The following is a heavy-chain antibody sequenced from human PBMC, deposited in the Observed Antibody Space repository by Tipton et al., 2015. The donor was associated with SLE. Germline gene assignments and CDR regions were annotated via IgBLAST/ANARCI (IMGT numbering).Heavy chain of an antibody. CDR2: TYYTSEWFS. J-gene: IGHJ5*02. D-gene: IGHD6-19*01. CDR3: VRVTGIAVAGMRFDP. V-gene: IGHV6-1*01. Sequence: GLVKPSQTLSLTCAISGDSLSSNSVSWNWIRQSPSRGLEWLGRTYYTSEWFSDYAVSVKSRVTINPDTSKNQFSLQLNSVTPEDTAVYYCVRVTGIAVAGMRFDPWGQGTLVIVSS. CDR1: GDSLSSNSVS.